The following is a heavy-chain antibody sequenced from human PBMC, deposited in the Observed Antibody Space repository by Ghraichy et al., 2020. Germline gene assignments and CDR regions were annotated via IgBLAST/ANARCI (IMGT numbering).Heavy chain of an antibody. CDR1: GFSFSITA. Sequence: GGSLRLSCDASGFSFSITAMTWVRQAPGKGLEWVSAINGRGSYTYYAGSVKGRFTISRDNSKSTLFLQMNSLTAGDTAVYFCAKVASSTAGWDSFDYWGQGTLVTVSS. D-gene: IGHD6-25*01. CDR3: AKVASSTAGWDSFDY. J-gene: IGHJ4*02. CDR2: INGRGSYT. V-gene: IGHV3-23*01.